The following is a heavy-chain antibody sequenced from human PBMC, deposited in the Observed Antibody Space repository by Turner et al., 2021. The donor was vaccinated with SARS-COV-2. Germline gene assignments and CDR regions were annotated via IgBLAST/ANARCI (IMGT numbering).Heavy chain of an antibody. J-gene: IGHJ4*02. D-gene: IGHD3-10*01. CDR3: ARINSGDFDY. CDR1: GGTFSSYP. V-gene: IGHV1-69*04. Sequence: QVQLVQSRAEVKKPGSSVKVPCKASGGTFSSYPISWVRQAPGQGIEWMGRIIPILGIANYAKKFKGRVTMSADKSTSTAYMVLSSQRSEDTAVYCCARINSGDFDYWGQGTLVTVSS. CDR2: IIPILGIA.